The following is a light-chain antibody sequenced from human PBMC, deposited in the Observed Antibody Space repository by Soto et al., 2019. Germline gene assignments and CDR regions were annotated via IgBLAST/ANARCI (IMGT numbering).Light chain of an antibody. CDR2: GAS. Sequence: EIVLTQSPGTLSLSPGERATLSCRASHSVSSSYLAWYQQKPGQAPRLLIYGASSRATGIPDRFRGSGSGTAFTLSISRLEPEDFAVYYCQQYGGSPPITFGQGTRLETK. CDR1: HSVSSSY. V-gene: IGKV3-20*01. CDR3: QQYGGSPPIT. J-gene: IGKJ5*01.